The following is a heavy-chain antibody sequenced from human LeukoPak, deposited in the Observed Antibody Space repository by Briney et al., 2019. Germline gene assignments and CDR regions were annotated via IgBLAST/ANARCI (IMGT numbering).Heavy chain of an antibody. CDR1: GYTFTSYD. J-gene: IGHJ4*02. D-gene: IGHD3-9*01. Sequence: ASVKVSCKASGYTFTSYDINCVRQATGQGLEWMGWMNANSGNTGYAQKFQGRVTMTRNTSISTAYMELSSLRSEDTAVYYCARGILTGYYNGDYWGQGTLVTVSS. V-gene: IGHV1-8*01. CDR3: ARGILTGYYNGDY. CDR2: MNANSGNT.